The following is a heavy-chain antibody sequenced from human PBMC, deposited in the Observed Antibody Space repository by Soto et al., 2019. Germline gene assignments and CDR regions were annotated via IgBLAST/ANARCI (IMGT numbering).Heavy chain of an antibody. CDR3: ARFQTVVGQRPYDYFDY. CDR1: GFTFSSYS. V-gene: IGHV3-48*01. Sequence: PGGSLRLSCAASGFTFSSYSMNWVRQAPGKGLEWVSYISSSSSTIYYADSVKGRFTISRDNAKNSLYLQMNSLRAEDTAVYYCARFQTVVGQRPYDYFDYWGQGTLVTVSS. D-gene: IGHD6-25*01. J-gene: IGHJ4*02. CDR2: ISSSSSTI.